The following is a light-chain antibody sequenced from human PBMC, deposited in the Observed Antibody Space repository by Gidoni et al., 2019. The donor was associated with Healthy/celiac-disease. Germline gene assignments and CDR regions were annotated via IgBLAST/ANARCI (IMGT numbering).Light chain of an antibody. J-gene: IGKJ4*01. CDR2: AAS. CDR3: QQLNSYPLA. V-gene: IGKV1-9*01. CDR1: QGISSY. Sequence: DIQLTQSPSFLSASVGDRVTINCRASQGISSYLAWYQQKPGKAPKLLIYAASTLQSGVPSRFSGSGSGTEFTLTISSLQPEDFATYYCQQLNSYPLAFSGGTKVEIK.